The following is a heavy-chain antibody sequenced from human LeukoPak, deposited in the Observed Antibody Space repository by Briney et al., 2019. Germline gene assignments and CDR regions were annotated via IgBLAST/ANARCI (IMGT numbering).Heavy chain of an antibody. Sequence: GRSLRLSCAASGFTFSSYGMHWVRQAPGKGLEWVAVISYDGSNKYYADSVKGRFTISRDNSKNTLYLQMNSLRAEDTAVYYCAKDANYYDSSGYYHLGYYFDYWGQGTLVTVSS. CDR3: AKDANYYDSSGYYHLGYYFDY. J-gene: IGHJ4*02. V-gene: IGHV3-30*18. CDR1: GFTFSSYG. D-gene: IGHD3-22*01. CDR2: ISYDGSNK.